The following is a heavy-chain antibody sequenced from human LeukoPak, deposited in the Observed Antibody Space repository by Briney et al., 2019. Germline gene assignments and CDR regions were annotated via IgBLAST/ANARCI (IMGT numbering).Heavy chain of an antibody. V-gene: IGHV1-69*13. CDR2: IIPIFGTA. Sequence: VASVKVSCKASGGTFSSYAISWVRQAPGQGLEWMGGIIPIFGTANYAQKFQGRVTITADESTSTAYMELRSLRSDDTAVYYCARMLSVILPAAVNWGQGTLVTVSS. J-gene: IGHJ4*02. CDR1: GGTFSSYA. D-gene: IGHD2-2*01. CDR3: ARMLSVILPAAVN.